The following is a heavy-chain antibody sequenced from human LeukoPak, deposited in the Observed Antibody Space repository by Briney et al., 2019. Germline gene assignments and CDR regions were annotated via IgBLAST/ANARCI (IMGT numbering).Heavy chain of an antibody. J-gene: IGHJ6*03. Sequence: PGGSLRLSCAASEITLSNYWIHWVRQAPGKGLEWASGINWNGGSTSYADSVKGRFTISRDNAKNSLYVQMNSLRVEDTALYYCARGPPYYYDSSGYHYYYMDVWGKGTTVTVSS. CDR2: INWNGGST. V-gene: IGHV3-20*04. CDR1: EITLSNYW. CDR3: ARGPPYYYDSSGYHYYYMDV. D-gene: IGHD3-22*01.